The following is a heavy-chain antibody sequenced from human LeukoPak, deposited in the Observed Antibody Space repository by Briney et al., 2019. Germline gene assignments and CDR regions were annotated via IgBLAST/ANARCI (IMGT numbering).Heavy chain of an antibody. D-gene: IGHD3/OR15-3a*01. CDR2: ISYDGSNK. J-gene: IGHJ4*02. Sequence: GGSLRLSCAASGFTFSSYAMHWVRQAPGKGLQWVAVISYDGSNKYYADSVKGRFTISRDNSKNTLYLQMNSLRAEDTAVYYCARDSGFSGTQRGEYWGQGTLVTVSS. CDR3: ARDSGFSGTQRGEY. V-gene: IGHV3-30*04. CDR1: GFTFSSYA.